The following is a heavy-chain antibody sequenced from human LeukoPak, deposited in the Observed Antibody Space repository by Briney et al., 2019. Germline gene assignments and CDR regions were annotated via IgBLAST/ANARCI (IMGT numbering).Heavy chain of an antibody. Sequence: PGGSLRLSCTASGFTFGDYAMSWVRQAPGKGLEWVGFIRSKAYGGTTEYAASVKGRFTISRDDSKSIAYLQMNSLKTEHTAVYYCTRVSDSYYDSSGYCYDYWGQGTVVTVSS. CDR2: IRSKAYGGTT. J-gene: IGHJ4*02. CDR1: GFTFGDYA. D-gene: IGHD3-22*01. CDR3: TRVSDSYYDSSGYCYDY. V-gene: IGHV3-49*04.